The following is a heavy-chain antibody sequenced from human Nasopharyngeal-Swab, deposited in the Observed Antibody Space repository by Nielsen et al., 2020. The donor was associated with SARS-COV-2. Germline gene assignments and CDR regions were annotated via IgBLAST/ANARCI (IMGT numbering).Heavy chain of an antibody. CDR3: ARDSRFRFDRDYYYGMDV. Sequence: GESLKISCAASGFTFSSYWMSWVRQAPGKGLERVANIKQDGSEKYYVDSVKGRFTISRDNAKNSLYLQMNSLRAEDTAVYYCARDSRFRFDRDYYYGMDVWGQGTTVTVSS. CDR1: GFTFSSYW. D-gene: IGHD3-9*01. V-gene: IGHV3-7*01. CDR2: IKQDGSEK. J-gene: IGHJ6*02.